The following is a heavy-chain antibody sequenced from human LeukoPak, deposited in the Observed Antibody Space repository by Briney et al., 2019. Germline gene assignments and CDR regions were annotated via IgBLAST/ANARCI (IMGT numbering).Heavy chain of an antibody. J-gene: IGHJ4*02. CDR3: TTDLEDFDF. Sequence: GGSLRLACAASGFTFSSYAMSWVRQAPGKGLEWIGRIKSKTDGETTDYAAPVKGRFTISRDDSQNTLYLQMNSLKTEDTALYYCTTDLEDFDFWGQGTLVTVSS. CDR2: IKSKTDGETT. CDR1: GFTFSSYA. V-gene: IGHV3-15*05.